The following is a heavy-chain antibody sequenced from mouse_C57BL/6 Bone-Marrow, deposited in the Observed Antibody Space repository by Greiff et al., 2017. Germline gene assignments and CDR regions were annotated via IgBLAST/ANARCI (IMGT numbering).Heavy chain of an antibody. Sequence: QVQLQQPGAELVKPGASVKLSCKASGYTFTSYWMHWVKQRPGQGLEWIGMIHPNSGSTNYNEKFKSKATLTVDKSSSTAYMQLSSLTSEDSAVYYCAYYYGSSYPFDYWGQGTTLTVSS. CDR3: AYYYGSSYPFDY. CDR1: GYTFTSYW. J-gene: IGHJ2*01. V-gene: IGHV1-64*01. CDR2: IHPNSGST. D-gene: IGHD1-1*01.